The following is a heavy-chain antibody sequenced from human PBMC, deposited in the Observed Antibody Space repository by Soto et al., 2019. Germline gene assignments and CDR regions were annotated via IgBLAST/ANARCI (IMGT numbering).Heavy chain of an antibody. V-gene: IGHV6-1*01. CDR2: TYYRSKWYN. D-gene: IGHD6-19*01. Sequence: PSQTLSLTCAISGDSVSSNSAAWNWIRQSPSRGLEWLGRTYYRSKWYNDYAVSVKSRITINPDTSKNQFSLQLNSVTPEDTVVYFCSRELFSSGWTPGGWIDPWGQGTLVTVSS. CDR3: SRELFSSGWTPGGWIDP. J-gene: IGHJ5*02. CDR1: GDSVSSNSAA.